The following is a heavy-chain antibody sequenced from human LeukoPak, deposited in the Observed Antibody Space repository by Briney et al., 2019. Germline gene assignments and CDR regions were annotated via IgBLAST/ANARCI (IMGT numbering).Heavy chain of an antibody. Sequence: GGSLRLSCAASGFTFINYAMNWVRQPPGKGLEWVSTITSNGGTTYYADSVKGRFTISRDNSKNTLYLQMNSLGADDTAVYYCAKDRSYDSSGYYRFDHWGQGTLVTVSS. CDR3: AKDRSYDSSGYYRFDH. V-gene: IGHV3-23*01. CDR2: ITSNGGTT. CDR1: GFTFINYA. J-gene: IGHJ4*02. D-gene: IGHD3-22*01.